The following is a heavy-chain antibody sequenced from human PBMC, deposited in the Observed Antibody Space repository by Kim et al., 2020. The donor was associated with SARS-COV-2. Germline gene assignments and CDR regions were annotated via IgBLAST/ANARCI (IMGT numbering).Heavy chain of an antibody. CDR1: GGSISSSSYY. D-gene: IGHD4-17*01. CDR3: ARLATVVPYYFDY. J-gene: IGHJ4*02. Sequence: SETLSLTCTVSGGSISSSSYYWGWIRQPPGKGLEWIGSIYYSGSTYYNPSLKSRVTISVDTSKNQFSLKLSSVTAADTAVYYCARLATVVPYYFDYWGQG. CDR2: IYYSGST. V-gene: IGHV4-39*01.